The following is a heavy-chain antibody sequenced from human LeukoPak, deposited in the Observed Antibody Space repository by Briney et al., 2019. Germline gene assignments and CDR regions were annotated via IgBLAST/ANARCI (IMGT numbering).Heavy chain of an antibody. CDR1: GGTFSSYA. J-gene: IGHJ4*02. CDR2: IIPIFGTA. Sequence: ASVKVSCKASGGTFSSYAISWVRQAPGQGLEWMGGIIPIFGTANYAQKFQGRVTITTDEYTSTAYMELSSLRSEDTAVYYCASSHVEYDSSGYYLDYWGQGTLVTVSS. D-gene: IGHD3-22*01. CDR3: ASSHVEYDSSGYYLDY. V-gene: IGHV1-69*05.